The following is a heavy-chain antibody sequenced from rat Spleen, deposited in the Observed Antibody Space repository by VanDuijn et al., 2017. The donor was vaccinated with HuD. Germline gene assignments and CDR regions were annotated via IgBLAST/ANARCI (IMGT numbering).Heavy chain of an antibody. Sequence: EVQLVESGGGLVQPGRSLKLSCVASGFTFNKFWMTWIRQAPGKGLEWVASITNTGGSTYYPDSVKGRFTISRDNAKSTLYLQMDSLRSEDTATYYCARHQDGSYYLYVMDAWGQGASVTVSS. J-gene: IGHJ4*01. CDR1: GFTFNKFW. D-gene: IGHD1-12*02. CDR2: ITNTGGST. V-gene: IGHV5-31*01. CDR3: ARHQDGSYYLYVMDA.